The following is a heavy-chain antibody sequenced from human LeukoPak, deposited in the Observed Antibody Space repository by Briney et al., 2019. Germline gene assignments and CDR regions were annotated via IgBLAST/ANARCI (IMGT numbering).Heavy chain of an antibody. CDR2: IYYSGST. Sequence: PSETLSLTCTVSGGSISSYYWSWIRQPPGKGLEWIGYIYYSGSTNCNPSLKSRVTISVDTPKKQFSLKLSSATAADTAVYYCARGGFYGSGTSGLDAFDIWGQGTMVTVSS. CDR1: GGSISSYY. J-gene: IGHJ3*02. V-gene: IGHV4-59*01. D-gene: IGHD3-10*01. CDR3: ARGGFYGSGTSGLDAFDI.